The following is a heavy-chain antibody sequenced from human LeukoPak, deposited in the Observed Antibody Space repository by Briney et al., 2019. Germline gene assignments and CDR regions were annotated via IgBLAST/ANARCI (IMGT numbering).Heavy chain of an antibody. J-gene: IGHJ4*02. CDR2: IQQFGSEK. Sequence: GGSLRLSCAASGFTFSSYWMSWVRQAPGRGPEWVANIQQFGSEKNYVDSVKGRFTISRDNAKNSLYLQMNSLRAEDTAVYYCARDEAAVRFDYWGQGTLATVSS. V-gene: IGHV3-7*05. CDR1: GFTFSSYW. CDR3: ARDEAAVRFDY. D-gene: IGHD6-13*01.